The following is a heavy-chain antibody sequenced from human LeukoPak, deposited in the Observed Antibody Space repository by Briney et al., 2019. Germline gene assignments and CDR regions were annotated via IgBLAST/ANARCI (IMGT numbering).Heavy chain of an antibody. V-gene: IGHV1-46*01. D-gene: IGHD3-10*01. Sequence: EASVKVSCKASGYTFTSYYMHWVRQAPGQGLEWMGVINPRGGSTSYAQKFRGRVTMTRDTSTYTLYMELSSLRSEDTAVYYCARDPGFGELSPTYWGRGTLVSVSS. J-gene: IGHJ4*02. CDR1: GYTFTSYY. CDR2: INPRGGST. CDR3: ARDPGFGELSPTY.